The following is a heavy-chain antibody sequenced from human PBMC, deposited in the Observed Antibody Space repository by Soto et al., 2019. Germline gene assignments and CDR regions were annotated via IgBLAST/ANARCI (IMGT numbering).Heavy chain of an antibody. J-gene: IGHJ4*02. D-gene: IGHD1-1*01. Sequence: SETLSLTCTVSGGSISSSSYYWGWIRQPPGKGLEWLGSFYYSGSTYYNPSLKSPVTISVDKSKNQFSLKPSSVTAADTAVYYCARRWNDGFYFDYWGQGTLVTVSS. CDR1: GGSISSSSYY. CDR3: ARRWNDGFYFDY. V-gene: IGHV4-39*01. CDR2: FYYSGST.